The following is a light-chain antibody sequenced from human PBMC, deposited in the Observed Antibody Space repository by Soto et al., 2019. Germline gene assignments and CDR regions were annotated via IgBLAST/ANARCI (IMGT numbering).Light chain of an antibody. J-gene: IGLJ7*01. V-gene: IGLV2-11*01. CDR3: CSYAGSPYV. Sequence: QSVLTQPRSVSGSPGQSVAISCTGTSSDVGGYNYVSWFQQHPGQAPEVMIYDVDKRPSGVPDRFSGSKSGNTASLTISGLQAEDEADYYCCSYAGSPYVFGGGTQLTVL. CDR2: DVD. CDR1: SSDVGGYNY.